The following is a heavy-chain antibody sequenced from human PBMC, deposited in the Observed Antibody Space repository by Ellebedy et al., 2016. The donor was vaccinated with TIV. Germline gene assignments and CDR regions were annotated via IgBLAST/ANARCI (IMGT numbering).Heavy chain of an antibody. CDR3: VRSGHSDGYFDY. Sequence: GESLKISCAASGFTVSTNYMSWVRQAPGKGLEWVSVFYSDVKTYYADSVQGRFTFSRDNSRNTVTLQMNGMRAEDTAIYYCVRSGHSDGYFDYWGQGTLVTVSS. V-gene: IGHV3-53*01. J-gene: IGHJ4*02. D-gene: IGHD3-10*01. CDR2: FYSDVKT. CDR1: GFTVSTNY.